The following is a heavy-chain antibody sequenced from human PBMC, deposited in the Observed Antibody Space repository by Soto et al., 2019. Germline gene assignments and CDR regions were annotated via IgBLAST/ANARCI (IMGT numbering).Heavy chain of an antibody. CDR2: IWYDGSNK. CDR3: ARDQYRYYDSSGYYSGAFDI. Sequence: GGSLRLSCAASGFTFSSYGMHWVRQAPGKGLEWVAVIWYDGSNKYYADSAKGRFTISRDNSKNTLYLQMNSLRAEDTAVYYCARDQYRYYDSSGYYSGAFDIWGQGTMVTVSS. J-gene: IGHJ3*02. V-gene: IGHV3-33*01. D-gene: IGHD3-22*01. CDR1: GFTFSSYG.